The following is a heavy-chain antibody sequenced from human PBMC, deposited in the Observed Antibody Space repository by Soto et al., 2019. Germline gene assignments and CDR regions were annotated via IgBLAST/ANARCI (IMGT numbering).Heavy chain of an antibody. J-gene: IGHJ4*02. CDR2: IYYSGST. CDR1: GGSISSGGYY. Sequence: PSETLSLTCTVSGGSISSGGYYWSWIRQHPGKGLEWIGYIYYSGSTYYNPSLKSRVTISVDTSKNQSSLKLSSVAAADTAVYSCARAPLTIFAVVTAYYFDYWGQGTLVTVSS. V-gene: IGHV4-31*03. D-gene: IGHD3-3*01. CDR3: ARAPLTIFAVVTAYYFDY.